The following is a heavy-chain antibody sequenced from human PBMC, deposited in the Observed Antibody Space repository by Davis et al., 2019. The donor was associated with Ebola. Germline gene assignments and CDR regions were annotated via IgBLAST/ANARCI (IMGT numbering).Heavy chain of an antibody. CDR1: GFTFSSYS. CDR3: ARGRTVTNYVDY. Sequence: PGGSLRLSCAASGFTFSSYSMNWVRQAPGKGLEWVSYISSSSSTIYYADSVKGRFTVSRDNAKNSLSLQMNSLRDEDTAVFYCARGRTVTNYVDYWGPGILVTVSS. D-gene: IGHD4-17*01. V-gene: IGHV3-48*02. CDR2: ISSSSSTI. J-gene: IGHJ4*02.